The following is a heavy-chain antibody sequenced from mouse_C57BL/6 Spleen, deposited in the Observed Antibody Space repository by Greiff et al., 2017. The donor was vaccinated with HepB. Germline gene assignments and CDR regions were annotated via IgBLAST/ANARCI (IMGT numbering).Heavy chain of an antibody. J-gene: IGHJ2*01. CDR3: AEVYFDY. CDR2: IYPGDGDT. V-gene: IGHV1-82*01. Sequence: QVQLQQSGPELVKPGASVKISCKASGYAFSSSWMNWVKQRPGKGLEWIGRIYPGDGDTNYNGKFKGKATLTADKSSSTAYMQLSSLTSEDSAVYFCAEVYFDYWGQGTTLTVSS. CDR1: GYAFSSSW.